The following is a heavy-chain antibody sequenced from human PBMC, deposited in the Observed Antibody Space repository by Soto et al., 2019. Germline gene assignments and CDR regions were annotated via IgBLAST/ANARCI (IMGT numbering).Heavy chain of an antibody. CDR1: GFTFSSYT. V-gene: IGHV3-48*02. Sequence: GGSLRLSCAASGFTFSSYTMNWVRQAPGKGLEWVSYIGSSSSPIYYTDSVKGRFTISRDNAKNSLYLHMNSLRDEDTAVYYCARDRLQDYWGQGTLVTVSS. D-gene: IGHD5-18*01. CDR3: ARDRLQDY. J-gene: IGHJ4*02. CDR2: IGSSSSPI.